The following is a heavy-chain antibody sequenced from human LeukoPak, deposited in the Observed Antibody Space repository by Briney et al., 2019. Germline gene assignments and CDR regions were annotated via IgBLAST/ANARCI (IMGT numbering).Heavy chain of an antibody. Sequence: SVKLSCKASGHTFTSYAMHWVRHAPGQRLEWMGWINAGNGNTKYSQKFQGRVTITRDTSASTAYMELSSLRSEDTAVYYCARKRNYGSGSYYSLDYWGQGTLVTVSS. V-gene: IGHV1-3*01. CDR1: GHTFTSYA. CDR2: INAGNGNT. D-gene: IGHD3-10*01. J-gene: IGHJ4*02. CDR3: ARKRNYGSGSYYSLDY.